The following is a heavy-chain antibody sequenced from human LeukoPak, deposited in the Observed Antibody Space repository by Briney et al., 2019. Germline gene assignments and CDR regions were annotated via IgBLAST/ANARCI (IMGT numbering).Heavy chain of an antibody. V-gene: IGHV3-23*01. CDR1: GFMFSTYD. CDR3: ARSHSGLPLYYHDY. Sequence: GGSLRLSCAASGFMFSTYDMNWVRQTPGKGLEWVSAISGSGGTTYYADSVKGRFIVSKDNSKNSLYLLLNSLRPEDTPVYYCARSHSGLPLYYHDYWGQGTLVTVSS. D-gene: IGHD5-12*01. J-gene: IGHJ4*02. CDR2: ISGSGGTT.